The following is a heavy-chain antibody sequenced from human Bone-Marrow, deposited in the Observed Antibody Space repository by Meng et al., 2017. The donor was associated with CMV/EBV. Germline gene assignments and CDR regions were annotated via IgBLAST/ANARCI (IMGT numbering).Heavy chain of an antibody. V-gene: IGHV4-61*01. J-gene: IGHJ4*02. CDR3: AAQYYDFWSGYSPLGY. CDR1: GAFVNSDSHY. CDR2: IYYSGST. Sequence: SETLSLTCTVSGAFVNSDSHYWNWIRQPPGRGLQWIGYIYYSGSTDYNPSLKNRVSMTLDTSKNQFSLKLSSVTAADTAVYYCAAQYYDFWSGYSPLGYWGQGPLVTVSS. D-gene: IGHD3-3*01.